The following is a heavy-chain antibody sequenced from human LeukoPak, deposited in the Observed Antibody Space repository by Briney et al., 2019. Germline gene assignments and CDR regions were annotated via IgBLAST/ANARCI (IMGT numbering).Heavy chain of an antibody. V-gene: IGHV3-74*01. CDR1: GFTFSSYW. J-gene: IGHJ4*02. CDR3: ARAPQDIAVVIAAHNFDY. CDR2: INSDGSNT. Sequence: HPGGSLRLSCAASGFTFSSYWMHWVRQAPGEGPVWVSRINSDGSNTNYADSVKGRFIISRDNAKNTLYLQMNSLRAEDTAVYYCARAPQDIAVVIAAHNFDYWGQGTLVTVSS. D-gene: IGHD2-15*01.